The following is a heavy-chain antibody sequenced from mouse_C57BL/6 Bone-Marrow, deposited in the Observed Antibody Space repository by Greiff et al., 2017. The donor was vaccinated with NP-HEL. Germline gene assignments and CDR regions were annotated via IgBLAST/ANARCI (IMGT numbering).Heavy chain of an antibody. V-gene: IGHV1-69*01. CDR2: IDPSDSYT. CDR1: GYTFTSYW. D-gene: IGHD2-4*01. Sequence: VQLQQSGAELVMPGASVKLSCKASGYTFTSYWMHWVKQRPGQGLEWIGEIDPSDSYTNYNQKFKGKSTLTVDESSSTAYMQLSSLTSEDSAVYYCARSPYDYNFDYWGQGTTLTVSS. J-gene: IGHJ2*01. CDR3: ARSPYDYNFDY.